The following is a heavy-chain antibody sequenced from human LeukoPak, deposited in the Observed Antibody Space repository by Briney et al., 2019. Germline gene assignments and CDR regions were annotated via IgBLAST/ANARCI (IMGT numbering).Heavy chain of an antibody. CDR1: GGTFSSYA. V-gene: IGHV1-69*13. CDR2: IIPIFGTA. Sequence: GASVKVSCKASGGTFSSYAISWARQAPGQGLEWMGGIIPIFGTANYAQKFQGRVTITADESTSTAYMELSSLRSDDTAVYYCARFWGSEYSSSSAPFDYWGQGTLVTVSS. J-gene: IGHJ4*02. CDR3: ARFWGSEYSSSSAPFDY. D-gene: IGHD6-6*01.